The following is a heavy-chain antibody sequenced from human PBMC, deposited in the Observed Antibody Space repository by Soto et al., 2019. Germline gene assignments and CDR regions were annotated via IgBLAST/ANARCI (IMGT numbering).Heavy chain of an antibody. D-gene: IGHD3-3*01. J-gene: IGHJ6*03. CDR1: GYTFTSYG. V-gene: IGHV1-18*01. CDR3: ARVHYDFWSGYYPLYHYYYMDV. Sequence: ASVKVSCKASGYTFTSYGISWVRQAPGQGLEWMGWISAYNGNTNYAQKLQGRVTMTTDTSTSTAYMELRSLRSDDTAVYYCARVHYDFWSGYYPLYHYYYMDVWGKGTTVTVSS. CDR2: ISAYNGNT.